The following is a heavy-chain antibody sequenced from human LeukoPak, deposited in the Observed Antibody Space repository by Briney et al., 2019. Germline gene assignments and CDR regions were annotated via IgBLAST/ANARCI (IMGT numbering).Heavy chain of an antibody. CDR3: ATRRDFIDY. CDR1: GFTLSDYY. J-gene: IGHJ4*02. V-gene: IGHV3-11*01. CDR2: SSSSGSTI. D-gene: IGHD3/OR15-3a*01. Sequence: GESLRLSCAASGFTLSDYYMSSIRQARGKGLEWVSYSSSSGSTIYYADSVKGRYAISRDNTKNSLYLQMNSLRAEDTAVYYCATRRDFIDYWGQGPLVTVSS.